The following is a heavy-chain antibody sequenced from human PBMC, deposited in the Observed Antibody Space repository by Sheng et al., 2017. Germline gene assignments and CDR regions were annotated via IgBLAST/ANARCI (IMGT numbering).Heavy chain of an antibody. J-gene: IGHJ4*02. CDR1: GGSFSGYY. D-gene: IGHD5-18*01. Sequence: QVQLQQWGAGLLKPSETLSLTCAVYGGSFSGYYWSWIRQPPGKGLEWIGEINHSGSTNYNPSLKSRVTISVDTSKNQFSLKLSSVTAADTAVYYCARGIFYGYSYGYFDYWGQGTLVTSPQ. V-gene: IGHV4-34*01. CDR2: INHSGST. CDR3: ARGIFYGYSYGYFDY.